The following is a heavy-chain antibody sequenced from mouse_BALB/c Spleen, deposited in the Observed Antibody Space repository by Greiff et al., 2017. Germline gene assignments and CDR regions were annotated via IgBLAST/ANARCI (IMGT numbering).Heavy chain of an antibody. CDR3: ARGYYGSSYLFDY. D-gene: IGHD1-1*01. Sequence: DVKLVESGGGLVKPGGSLKLSCAASGFTFSSYAMSWVRQTPEKRLEWVASISSGGSTYYPDSVKGRFTISRDNARNILYLQMSSLRSEDTAMYYCARGYYGSSYLFDYWGQGTTLTVSS. CDR1: GFTFSSYA. V-gene: IGHV5-6-5*01. CDR2: ISSGGST. J-gene: IGHJ2*01.